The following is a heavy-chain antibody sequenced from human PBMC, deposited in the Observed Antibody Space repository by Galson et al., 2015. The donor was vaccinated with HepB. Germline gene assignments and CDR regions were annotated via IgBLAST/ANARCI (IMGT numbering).Heavy chain of an antibody. J-gene: IGHJ4*02. CDR1: GFTFSNYA. D-gene: IGHD5-18*01. V-gene: IGHV3-23*01. CDR2: ISGSGGST. CDR3: AKDRELPMVTNSFDY. Sequence: SLRLSCAASGFTFSNYAMNWVRQAPGKGLEWVSAISGSGGSTYYADSVKGRFTISRDNSKNTLYLQMNSLRAEDTAVYYCAKDRELPMVTNSFDYWGQGTLVTVSS.